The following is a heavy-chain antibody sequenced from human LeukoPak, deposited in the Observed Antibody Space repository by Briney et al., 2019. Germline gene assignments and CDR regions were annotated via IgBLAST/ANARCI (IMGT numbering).Heavy chain of an antibody. Sequence: GASVKVSCKASGGTFSSYAISWVRQAPGQGLEWMGGIIPIFGTANYAQKFQGRVTITADESTSTAYMELSSLRSEDTAVYYCARDVGRLLWFGELLHYYYYYGMDVWGQGTTVTVSS. D-gene: IGHD3-10*01. J-gene: IGHJ6*02. CDR1: GGTFSSYA. CDR2: IIPIFGTA. CDR3: ARDVGRLLWFGELLHYYYYYGMDV. V-gene: IGHV1-69*13.